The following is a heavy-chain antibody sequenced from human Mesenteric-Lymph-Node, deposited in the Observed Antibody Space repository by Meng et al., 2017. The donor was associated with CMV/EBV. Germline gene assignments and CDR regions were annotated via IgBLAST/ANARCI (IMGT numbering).Heavy chain of an antibody. CDR3: AKAGGYDFWSGYRHFDY. V-gene: IGHV3-23*01. D-gene: IGHD3-3*01. J-gene: IGHJ4*02. Sequence: GGSLRLSCAASGFTFSSYAMSWVRQAPGKGLEWVSAISGSGGSTYYADSVKGRFTISRDNSKNTLYLQMNSLRAEDTAVYYCAKAGGYDFWSGYRHFDYWGQGTLVTVSS. CDR2: ISGSGGST. CDR1: GFTFSSYA.